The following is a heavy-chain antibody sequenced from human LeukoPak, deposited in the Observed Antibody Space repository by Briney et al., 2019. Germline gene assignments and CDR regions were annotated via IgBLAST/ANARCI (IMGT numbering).Heavy chain of an antibody. D-gene: IGHD3-10*01. CDR2: IYTSKSM. CDR3: TKGRGI. J-gene: IGHJ4*02. Sequence: SQTLSLTCTVSGGSISSGFYDWYWIRQPAGKGLEWIGHIYTSKSMNYNPSLKSRVTISVDTSKNQFSLKLTSVTAADTAVYYCTKGRGIWGQGTLVTVSS. CDR1: GGSISSGFYD. V-gene: IGHV4-61*09.